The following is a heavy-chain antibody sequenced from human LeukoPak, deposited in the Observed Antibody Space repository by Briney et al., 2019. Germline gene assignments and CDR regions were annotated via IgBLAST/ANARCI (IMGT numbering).Heavy chain of an antibody. Sequence: ASVKVSCKASGYSFTRYDISWVRQAPGQGLEWMGWISTYSGNTNYAQRLHGRVTMTTDTSTTTAYMELRNLTSDDTAVYYCARDAYNSRYFDYWGQGTLVTVSS. V-gene: IGHV1-18*01. CDR2: ISTYSGNT. J-gene: IGHJ4*02. D-gene: IGHD5-24*01. CDR1: GYSFTRYD. CDR3: ARDAYNSRYFDY.